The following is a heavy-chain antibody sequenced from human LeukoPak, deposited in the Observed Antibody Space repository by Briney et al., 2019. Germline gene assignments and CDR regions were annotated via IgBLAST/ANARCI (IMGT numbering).Heavy chain of an antibody. Sequence: ASVKVSCKASGYTFTGYYMHWVRQAPGQGLEWMGRINPNSGGTNYAQKFQGRVTMTRDTSISTAYMELSRLRSDDTAVYYCARIPYYYDSSTPRSYFDYWGQGTLVTVSS. J-gene: IGHJ4*02. CDR3: ARIPYYYDSSTPRSYFDY. D-gene: IGHD3-22*01. V-gene: IGHV1-2*06. CDR2: INPNSGGT. CDR1: GYTFTGYY.